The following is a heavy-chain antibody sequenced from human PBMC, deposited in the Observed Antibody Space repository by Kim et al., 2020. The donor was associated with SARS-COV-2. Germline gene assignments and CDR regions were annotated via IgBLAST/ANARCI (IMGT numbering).Heavy chain of an antibody. J-gene: IGHJ6*02. CDR3: ARDLGEQLAFYGMDV. D-gene: IGHD3-16*01. CDR1: GGSISSSNW. Sequence: SETLSLTCAVSGGSISSSNWWSWVRQPPGKGLEWIGEIYHSGSTNYNPSLKSRVTISVDKSKNQFSLKLSSVTAADTAVYYCARDLGEQLAFYGMDVWGQGTTVTVSS. CDR2: IYHSGST. V-gene: IGHV4-4*02.